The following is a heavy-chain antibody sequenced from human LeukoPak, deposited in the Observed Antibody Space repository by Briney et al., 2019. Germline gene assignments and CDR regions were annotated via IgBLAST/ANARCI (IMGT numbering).Heavy chain of an antibody. J-gene: IGHJ4*02. CDR3: ARDLATTSTWEFDY. V-gene: IGHV1-2*02. D-gene: IGHD1-26*01. CDR1: GYTFTGYY. Sequence: GASVKLSCKASGYTFTGYYIHRVRQAPGQGLEWMGWIYPNTGGAKSAQKFQGRVTMTTDTTISTAYMELSGLTSDDAAVFYCARDLATTSTWEFDYWGRGTLVTVSS. CDR2: IYPNTGGA.